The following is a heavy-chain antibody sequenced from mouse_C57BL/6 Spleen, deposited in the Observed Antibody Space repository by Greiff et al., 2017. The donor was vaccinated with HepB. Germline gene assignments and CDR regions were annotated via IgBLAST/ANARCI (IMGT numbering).Heavy chain of an antibody. Sequence: VQLQQPGAELVRPGSSVKLSCKASGYTFTSYWMHWVKQRPIQGLEWIGNIDPSDSETHYNQKFKDKATLTVDKSSSTAYMQLSSLTSEDSAVYYCARETTTVVGDWYFDVWGTGTTVTVSS. J-gene: IGHJ1*03. CDR2: IDPSDSET. CDR1: GYTFTSYW. CDR3: ARETTTVVGDWYFDV. D-gene: IGHD1-1*01. V-gene: IGHV1-52*01.